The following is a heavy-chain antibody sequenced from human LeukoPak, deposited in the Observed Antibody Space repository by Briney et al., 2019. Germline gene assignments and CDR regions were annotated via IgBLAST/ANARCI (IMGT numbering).Heavy chain of an antibody. J-gene: IGHJ4*02. CDR3: VSTYHFDSGGYYPSDY. D-gene: IGHD3-22*01. CDR1: GFSFRSNA. V-gene: IGHV3-64D*09. Sequence: GGSLRLSCSASGFSFRSNAMHWVRQAPGKGLEYVSGISSNGGSSNYADSFKGRFTISRDNSKNTLYLQMSSLRPEDTAVYYCVSTYHFDSGGYYPSDYWGQGTLVTVSS. CDR2: ISSNGGSS.